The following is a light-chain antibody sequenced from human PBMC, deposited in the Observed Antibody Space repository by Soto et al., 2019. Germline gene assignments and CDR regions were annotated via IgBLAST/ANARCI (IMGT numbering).Light chain of an antibody. CDR1: HNLIKW. J-gene: IGKJ2*01. Sequence: DIQMTQSPTTLSASVGDRVTITCRASHNLIKWWAWYQQKPGKAPKLLIYEASSLQSGVPSRFSGSGSGTEYTLTISSLQPEDFATYYCLQDYNYPVTFGQGTKVAIK. CDR2: EAS. CDR3: LQDYNYPVT. V-gene: IGKV1-5*03.